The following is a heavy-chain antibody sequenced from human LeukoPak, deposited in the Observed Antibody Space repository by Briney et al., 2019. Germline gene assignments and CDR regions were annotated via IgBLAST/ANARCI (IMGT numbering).Heavy chain of an antibody. CDR2: IYYSGST. J-gene: IGHJ4*02. D-gene: IGHD6-13*01. CDR3: AGGPAAAGFDY. Sequence: SETLCLTCTVSGGSISSYYWSWIRQPPGKGLEWIGYIYYSGSTNYNPSLKSRVTISVDTSKNQFSLKLSSVTAADTAVYYCAGGPAAAGFDYWGLETLVTVSS. CDR1: GGSISSYY. V-gene: IGHV4-59*01.